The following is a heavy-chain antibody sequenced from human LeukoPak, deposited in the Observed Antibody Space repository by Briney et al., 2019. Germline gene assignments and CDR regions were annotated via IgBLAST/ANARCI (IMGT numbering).Heavy chain of an antibody. CDR1: GGSVSSGSYY. Sequence: PSETLSLTCTVSGGSVSSGSYYWSWIRQPPGKGLEWIGYIYYSGSTNYNPSLKSRVTISVDTSKNQFSLKLSSVTAADTAVYYCARDGMDTPAWAFDIWGQGTMVTVSS. J-gene: IGHJ3*02. CDR2: IYYSGST. D-gene: IGHD5-18*01. CDR3: ARDGMDTPAWAFDI. V-gene: IGHV4-61*01.